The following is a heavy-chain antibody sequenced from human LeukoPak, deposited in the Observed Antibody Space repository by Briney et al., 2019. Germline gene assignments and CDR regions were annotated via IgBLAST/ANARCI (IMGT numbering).Heavy chain of an antibody. J-gene: IGHJ6*02. CDR2: IIPIFGTA. CDR3: ASLPSIAARPGLYYYYGMDV. V-gene: IGHV1-69*13. Sequence: VASVKVSCKASGGTFSSYAISWVRQAPGQGLEWMGGIIPIFGTANYAQKFQGRVTITADESTSTAYMELSSLRSEDTAVYYCASLPSIAARPGLYYYYGMDVWGQGTTVTVSS. D-gene: IGHD6-6*01. CDR1: GGTFSSYA.